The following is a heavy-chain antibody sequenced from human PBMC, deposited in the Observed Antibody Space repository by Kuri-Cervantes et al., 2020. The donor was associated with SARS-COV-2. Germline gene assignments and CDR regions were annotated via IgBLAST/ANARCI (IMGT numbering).Heavy chain of an antibody. CDR1: GGSISNSVYY. CDR2: VYYSGTS. D-gene: IGHD2-2*01. V-gene: IGHV4-39*07. J-gene: IGHJ4*02. CDR3: ARGGQIRTLVVPAARANDY. Sequence: SETLSLTCTVSGGSISNSVYYWGWIRQSPGKGLEWIGSVYYSGTSYYNPSLKSRVTMSVDTSKNQFSLKLSSVTAADTAVYYCARGGQIRTLVVPAARANDYWGQGTLVTVSS.